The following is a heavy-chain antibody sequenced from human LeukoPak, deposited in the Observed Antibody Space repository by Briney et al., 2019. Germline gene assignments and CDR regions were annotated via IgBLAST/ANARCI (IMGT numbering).Heavy chain of an antibody. CDR3: ARGSGYSGFDP. Sequence: PSETLSLTCAVYGGSFSGYYWNWIRQPPGKGLEWIGEINHSGSTNYNPSLKSRVTISVDTSKNQFSLKLSSVTAADTAVYYCARGSGYSGFDPWGQGTLVTVSS. CDR2: INHSGST. D-gene: IGHD2-15*01. J-gene: IGHJ5*02. CDR1: GGSFSGYY. V-gene: IGHV4-34*01.